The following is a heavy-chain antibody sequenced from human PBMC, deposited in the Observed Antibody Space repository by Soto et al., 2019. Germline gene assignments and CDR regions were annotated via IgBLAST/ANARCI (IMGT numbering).Heavy chain of an antibody. J-gene: IGHJ5*02. D-gene: IGHD4-17*01. CDR1: GFTFDSHG. Sequence: QVQLVESGGGAVQPGRSLRLSCAASGFTFDSHGMHWVRQAPGKGLEWVAVISSDGNNKYYADSVKGRFTISRDNVNNILYLLMSSRRAEDTAVYYCAKDLLPDTVTTCGSWGQGTLVTVSS. CDR3: AKDLLPDTVTTCGS. V-gene: IGHV3-30*18. CDR2: ISSDGNNK.